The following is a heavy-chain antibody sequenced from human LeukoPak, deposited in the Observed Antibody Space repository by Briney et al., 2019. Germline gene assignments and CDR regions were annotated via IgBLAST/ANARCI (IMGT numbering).Heavy chain of an antibody. CDR3: ARAQDCSSTSCYSWDYYYGMDV. J-gene: IGHJ6*02. Sequence: SVKVSCKASGGTFSSYAISWVRQAPGQGLEWMGGIIPIFGTANYAQKFQGRVTITADESTSTAYMELSSLRSEDTAVYYRARAQDCSSTSCYSWDYYYGMDVWGQGTTVTVSS. CDR1: GGTFSSYA. D-gene: IGHD2-2*02. CDR2: IIPIFGTA. V-gene: IGHV1-69*01.